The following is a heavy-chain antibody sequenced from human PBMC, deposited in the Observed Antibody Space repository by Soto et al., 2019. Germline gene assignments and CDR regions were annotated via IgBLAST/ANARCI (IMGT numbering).Heavy chain of an antibody. V-gene: IGHV1-2*02. Sequence: GASVKVSCKASGYTFTGYYMHWVRQAPGQGLEWMGWINPNSGGTNYAQKFQGRVTMTRDTSISTAYMELSRLRSDDTAVYYCARAPLRFLEWLQNIPYFDCWGQGTLVTVSS. J-gene: IGHJ4*02. CDR2: INPNSGGT. CDR3: ARAPLRFLEWLQNIPYFDC. D-gene: IGHD3-3*01. CDR1: GYTFTGYY.